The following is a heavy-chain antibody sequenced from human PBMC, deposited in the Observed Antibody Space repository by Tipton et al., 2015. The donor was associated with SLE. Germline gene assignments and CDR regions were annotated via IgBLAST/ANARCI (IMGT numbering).Heavy chain of an antibody. D-gene: IGHD2-8*02. CDR3: TRDPGRVGSRQEEAFDI. CDR2: IKEGASEK. V-gene: IGHV3-7*01. J-gene: IGHJ3*02. Sequence: GSLRLSCAASGFTFSNYWMSWVRQVPGKGLEWVATIKEGASEKFYVDSVKGRFTISRDNAKNSLYLQMNSLRAEDMAVYYCTRDPGRVGSRQEEAFDIWGQGTMVTVSS. CDR1: GFTFSNYW.